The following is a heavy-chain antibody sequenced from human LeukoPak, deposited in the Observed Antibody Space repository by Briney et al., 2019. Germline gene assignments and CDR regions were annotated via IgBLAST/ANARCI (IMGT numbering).Heavy chain of an antibody. CDR3: ARGRKDIVVVPAAMVNWFDP. D-gene: IGHD2-2*01. Sequence: SETLSLTCAVYGGSFSGYYWSWIRQPPGKGLEWIGEINHSGSTNYDPSLKSRVTISVDTSKNQFSLKLSSVTAADTAVYYCARGRKDIVVVPAAMVNWFDPWGQGTLVTVSS. CDR1: GGSFSGYY. J-gene: IGHJ5*02. CDR2: INHSGST. V-gene: IGHV4-34*01.